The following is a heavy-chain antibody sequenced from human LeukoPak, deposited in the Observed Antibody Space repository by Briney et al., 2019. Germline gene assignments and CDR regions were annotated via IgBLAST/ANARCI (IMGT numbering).Heavy chain of an antibody. D-gene: IGHD3-16*02. CDR2: INHSGST. V-gene: IGHV4-34*01. J-gene: IGHJ4*02. CDR3: ARGPGHDYVWGSYRNSNYFDY. CDR1: GGSFSGYY. Sequence: PSETLSLTCAVYGGSFSGYYWSWIRQPPGKGLEWIGEINHSGSTNYNPSLKSRVTISVDTSKNQFSLKLSSVTAADTAVYYCARGPGHDYVWGSYRNSNYFDYWGQGTLVTVSS.